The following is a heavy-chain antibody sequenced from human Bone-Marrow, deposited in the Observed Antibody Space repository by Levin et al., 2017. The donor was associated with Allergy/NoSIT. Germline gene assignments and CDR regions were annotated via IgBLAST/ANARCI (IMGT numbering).Heavy chain of an antibody. CDR1: GFTFSGYW. CDR2: INRDGGDG. CDR3: ARNGAWSFEF. Sequence: GGSLRLSCASSGFTFSGYWMAWVRQAPGKGLEWVANINRDGGDGYYVDSVKGRFTISRDNARNSLDLQMNRLRVEDTAVYYCARNGAWSFEFWGQGTLVTVSS. J-gene: IGHJ4*02. V-gene: IGHV3-7*02. D-gene: IGHD2-8*01.